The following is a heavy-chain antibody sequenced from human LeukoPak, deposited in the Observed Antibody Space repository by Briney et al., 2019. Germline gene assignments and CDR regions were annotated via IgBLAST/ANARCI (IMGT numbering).Heavy chain of an antibody. CDR3: ARDGGVDGYNSYFDY. Sequence: KPGGSLRLSCAASGFTFSSYSMNWVRQAPGKGLECVSSISSRSSNLYYADSVKGRFTISRDNAKNSLYLQMNSLRAEDTALYYCARDGGVDGYNSYFDYWGQGTLVTVPS. CDR1: GFTFSSYS. V-gene: IGHV3-21*01. D-gene: IGHD5-24*01. J-gene: IGHJ4*02. CDR2: ISSRSSNL.